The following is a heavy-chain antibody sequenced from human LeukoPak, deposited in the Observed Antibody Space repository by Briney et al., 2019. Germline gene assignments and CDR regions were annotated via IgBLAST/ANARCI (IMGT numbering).Heavy chain of an antibody. CDR2: IYYDGST. CDR1: GGSISYSYY. D-gene: IGHD3-10*01. Sequence: SEALSLTCTVSGGSISYSYYWGWIRQPPGKGLEWVGHIYYDGSTYYNPSLKSRVTISIDTSKNQFSLKLSSVTAADTAVYYCARDRSREDTYGSGSYYPGWFDPWGQGTLVTVSS. V-gene: IGHV4-39*07. CDR3: ARDRSREDTYGSGSYYPGWFDP. J-gene: IGHJ5*02.